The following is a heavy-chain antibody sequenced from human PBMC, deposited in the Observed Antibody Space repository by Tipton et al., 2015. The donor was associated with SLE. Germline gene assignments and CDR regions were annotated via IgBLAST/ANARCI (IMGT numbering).Heavy chain of an antibody. V-gene: IGHV4-34*01. Sequence: TLSLTCAVYGETFSGYYWSWIRQPPGKGLDWIGEITHSGGTNYNPSLKSRVTISVDTSKNQFSLRLSSVTAADTAVYYCARTLGAIAHTVYDAFDIWGQGKLVTVSS. D-gene: IGHD1-26*01. CDR2: ITHSGGT. CDR3: ARTLGAIAHTVYDAFDI. CDR1: GETFSGYY. J-gene: IGHJ3*02.